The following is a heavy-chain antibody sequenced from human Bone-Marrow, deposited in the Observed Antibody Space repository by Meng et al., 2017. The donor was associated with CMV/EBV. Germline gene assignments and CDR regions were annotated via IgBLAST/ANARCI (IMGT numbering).Heavy chain of an antibody. J-gene: IGHJ4*02. V-gene: IGHV3-23*03. CDR3: AKRTGGYFDY. CDR1: GFTFSSYD. Sequence: GESLKISCAACGFTFSSYDMHWVRQAPGKGLEWVSVIYSGGSSTYYADSVKGRFTISRDNSKNTLYLQMNSLRAEDTAVYYCAKRTGGYFDYWGQGTLVTVSS. CDR2: IYSGGSST. D-gene: IGHD7-27*01.